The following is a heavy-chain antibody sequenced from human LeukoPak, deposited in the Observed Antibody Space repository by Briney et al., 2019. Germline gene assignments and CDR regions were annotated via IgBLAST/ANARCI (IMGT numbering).Heavy chain of an antibody. CDR2: IYTSGST. CDR1: GGSISSGSYY. V-gene: IGHV4-61*02. J-gene: IGHJ4*02. Sequence: SQTLSLTCTVSGGSISSGSYYWSWLRQPAGKGLEWIGRIYTSGSTNYNPSLKSRVTISVDTSKNQFSLKLSSVTAADTAVYYCARAPLDYGVDYWGQGTLVTVSS. CDR3: ARAPLDYGVDY. D-gene: IGHD4-17*01.